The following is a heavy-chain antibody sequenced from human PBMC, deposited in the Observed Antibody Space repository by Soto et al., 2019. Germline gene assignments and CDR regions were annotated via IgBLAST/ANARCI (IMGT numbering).Heavy chain of an antibody. CDR1: GGSFSGYY. D-gene: IGHD2-15*01. CDR3: ARLGYCSGGSCLP. J-gene: IGHJ5*02. V-gene: IGHV4-34*01. CDR2: INHSGST. Sequence: QVQLQQWGAGLLKPSETLSLTCAVYGGSFSGYYWSWIRQPPGKGLEWIGEINHSGSTNYNPSLKSRVTISVDTSKIQFSLKLSSVTAADTAVYYCARLGYCSGGSCLPWGQGTLVTVSS.